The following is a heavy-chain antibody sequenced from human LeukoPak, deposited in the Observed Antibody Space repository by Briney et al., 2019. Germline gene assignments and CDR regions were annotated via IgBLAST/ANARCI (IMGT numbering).Heavy chain of an antibody. J-gene: IGHJ6*02. Sequence: SETLSLTCTFSGASISTGGYYWTWIRQPPGGGLEWIGYIYYTGSIDYNPSLKSRLTISLDKSKNQFSLELSSVTAADTAIYYCARDLSYYFGSGTSALDVWGQGTAVTVSS. CDR2: IYYTGSI. D-gene: IGHD3-10*01. CDR1: GASISTGGYY. V-gene: IGHV4-31*03. CDR3: ARDLSYYFGSGTSALDV.